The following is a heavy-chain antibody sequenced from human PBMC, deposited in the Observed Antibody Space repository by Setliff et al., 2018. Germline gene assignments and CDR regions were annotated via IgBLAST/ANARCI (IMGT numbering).Heavy chain of an antibody. CDR3: ARDKRNGATGAFDI. CDR1: GGSFSTYY. D-gene: IGHD1-1*01. J-gene: IGHJ3*02. V-gene: IGHV4-34*01. CDR2: ISLSGGT. Sequence: SETLSLTCAVYGGSFSTYYWSWIRQAPGKGLEWIGEISLSGGTNYNPSLESRVTISVDKSKNQFSLKLSSVTAADTAVYYCARDKRNGATGAFDIWGQGTMVTVSS.